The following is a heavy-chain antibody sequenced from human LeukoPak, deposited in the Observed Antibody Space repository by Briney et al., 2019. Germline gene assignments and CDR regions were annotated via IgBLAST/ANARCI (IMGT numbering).Heavy chain of an antibody. J-gene: IGHJ4*02. D-gene: IGHD1-26*01. Sequence: GGSLRLSCAASGFTFHDYAMHWVRPAPGKGLEWVSGINWNSADIGYADSVKGRFTISRDNFKNSVFLQMNNLTPEDTALYYCAKDRIADVQLPDYWGQGTLVTVSS. CDR1: GFTFHDYA. V-gene: IGHV3-9*01. CDR3: AKDRIADVQLPDY. CDR2: INWNSADI.